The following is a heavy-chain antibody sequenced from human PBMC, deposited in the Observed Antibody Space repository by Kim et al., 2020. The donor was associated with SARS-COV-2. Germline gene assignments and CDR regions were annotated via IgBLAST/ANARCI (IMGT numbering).Heavy chain of an antibody. CDR1: GFTFTNNA. V-gene: IGHV3-23*01. CDR2: NGGYERT. Sequence: GGSLRLSCAVSGFTFTNNAMSWVRLAPGKRLEWDAANGGYERTYYADSVNDRFTISRDNSQSTLYLQMNSLRAGDTAKYYCAKDSRQFSANDYSGQGTL. D-gene: IGHD3-3*01. CDR3: AKDSRQFSANDY. J-gene: IGHJ4*02.